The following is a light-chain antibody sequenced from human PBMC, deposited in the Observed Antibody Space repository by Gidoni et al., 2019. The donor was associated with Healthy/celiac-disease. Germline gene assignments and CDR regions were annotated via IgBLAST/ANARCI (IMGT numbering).Light chain of an antibody. Sequence: QSVLTQPPSASGTPGQRVTISCSGSSSNIGRNTVNWYQQLPGTAPKLLIYSNNQRPSEVPDRFSGSKSCTAASLAISGLQSEDEADYYCAAWDDSLNGWVFGGGTKLTVL. CDR2: SNN. V-gene: IGLV1-44*01. CDR1: SSNIGRNT. J-gene: IGLJ3*02. CDR3: AAWDDSLNGWV.